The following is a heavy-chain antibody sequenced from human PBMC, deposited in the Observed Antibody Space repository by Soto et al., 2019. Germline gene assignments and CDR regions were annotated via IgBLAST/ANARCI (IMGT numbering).Heavy chain of an antibody. J-gene: IGHJ6*02. D-gene: IGHD2-15*01. CDR1: VFPFHNFW. CDR3: ARERWFSPLHYYYLLDV. Sequence: LXLSWVVSVFPFHNFWVTWVRQAQGKGLEWLANIHPDGSEAYYVDSLKGRFTISRDNGKNSLYLQMNNLRVEDTAVYYCARERWFSPLHYYYLLDVWGQGTKVTVYS. CDR2: IHPDGSEA. V-gene: IGHV3-7*01.